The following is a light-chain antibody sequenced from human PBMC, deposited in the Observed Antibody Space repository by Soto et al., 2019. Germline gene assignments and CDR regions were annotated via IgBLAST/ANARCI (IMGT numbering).Light chain of an antibody. V-gene: IGKV3D-11*01. CDR2: DAS. CDR1: QGVSSY. CDR3: QQRSNWP. J-gene: IGKJ3*01. Sequence: EIVMTQSPATLSVSPGERATLSCRASQGVSSYLAWYQQKPGQAPRLLIYDASNRATGIPARFSGSGPGTDFTLTISSLEPEDFAVYYCQQRSNWPFGPGTKVDI.